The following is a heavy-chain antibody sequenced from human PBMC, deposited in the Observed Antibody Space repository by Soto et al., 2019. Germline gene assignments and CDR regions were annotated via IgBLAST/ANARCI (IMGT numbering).Heavy chain of an antibody. V-gene: IGHV4-39*01. J-gene: IGHJ5*02. CDR1: GGSISSSSYY. Sequence: SETLSLTCTVSGGSISSSSYYWGWIRQPPGKGLEWIGSIYYSGSTYYNPSLKSRVTISVDTSKNQFSLKLSSVTAADTAVYYCARQKTYYDILTGYSSWFDPWGQGTLVTVSS. CDR3: ARQKTYYDILTGYSSWFDP. D-gene: IGHD3-9*01. CDR2: IYYSGST.